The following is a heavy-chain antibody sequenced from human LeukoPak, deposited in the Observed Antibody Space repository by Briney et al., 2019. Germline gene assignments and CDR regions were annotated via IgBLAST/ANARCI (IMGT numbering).Heavy chain of an antibody. V-gene: IGHV3-21*01. CDR1: GFTFSSYS. Sequence: VGSLRLSCAASGFTFSSYSMNWVRQAPGKGLEWVSSISSSSSYIYYADSVKGRFTISRDNAKNSLYLQMNSLRAEDTAVYYCARYQYSSGYMDVWGKGTTVTVSS. J-gene: IGHJ6*03. CDR3: ARYQYSSGYMDV. D-gene: IGHD5-18*01. CDR2: ISSSSSYI.